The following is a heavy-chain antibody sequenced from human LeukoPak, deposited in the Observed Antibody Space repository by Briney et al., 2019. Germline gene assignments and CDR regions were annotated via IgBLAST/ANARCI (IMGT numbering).Heavy chain of an antibody. CDR3: ARAGMITFGGVIDPFDY. V-gene: IGHV1-2*02. D-gene: IGHD3-16*02. J-gene: IGHJ4*02. CDR2: INPNSGGT. CDR1: GYTFTGYY. Sequence: ASVKVSCKASGYTFTGYYMHWVRQAPGQGLEWSGWINPNSGGTNYAQKFQGRVTMTRDTSISKAYMEMRRLRSDDTAVYYCARAGMITFGGVIDPFDYWGQGTLVTVSS.